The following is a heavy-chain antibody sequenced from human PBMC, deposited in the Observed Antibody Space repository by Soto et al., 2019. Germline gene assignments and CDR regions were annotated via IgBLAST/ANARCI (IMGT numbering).Heavy chain of an antibody. Sequence: QVHLVQSGAEVKKPGASVKVSCKASGYNFTQYTIHRVRQAPGQRLEWMGWITAGDGKTQYSKKFQTRVTIRSDVSATTVYMDLNSLRSEDTAVYYCARDLYSSSFFWFDAWGRGTLVTVSS. CDR2: ITAGDGKT. CDR1: GYNFTQYT. J-gene: IGHJ5*02. V-gene: IGHV1-3*01. CDR3: ARDLYSSSFFWFDA. D-gene: IGHD2-2*01.